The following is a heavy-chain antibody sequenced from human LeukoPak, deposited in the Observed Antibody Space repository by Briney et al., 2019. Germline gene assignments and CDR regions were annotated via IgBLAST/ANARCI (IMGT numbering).Heavy chain of an antibody. Sequence: ASVKVSCKASGYTFTGYYMHRVRQAPGQGLEWMGRINPNSGGTNYAQKFQGRVTMTRDTSISTAYMEQSRLRSDDTAVYYCARVVRELELRGGPNWFDPWGQGTLVTVSS. CDR3: ARVVRELELRGGPNWFDP. V-gene: IGHV1-2*06. J-gene: IGHJ5*02. CDR2: INPNSGGT. CDR1: GYTFTGYY. D-gene: IGHD1-7*01.